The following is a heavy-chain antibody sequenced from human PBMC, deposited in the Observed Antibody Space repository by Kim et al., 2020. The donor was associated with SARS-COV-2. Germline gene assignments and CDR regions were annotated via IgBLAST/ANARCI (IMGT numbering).Heavy chain of an antibody. D-gene: IGHD3-22*01. J-gene: IGHJ5*02. CDR1: GGSFSGYY. CDR3: ARGPRLYSSGYGGGNLRRVSGWFDP. Sequence: SETLSLTCAVYGGSFSGYYWSWIRQPPGKGLEWIGEINHSGSTNYNPSLKSRVTISVDTSKNQFSLKLSSVTAADTAVYYCARGPRLYSSGYGGGNLRRVSGWFDPWGQGTLVTVSS. V-gene: IGHV4-34*01. CDR2: INHSGST.